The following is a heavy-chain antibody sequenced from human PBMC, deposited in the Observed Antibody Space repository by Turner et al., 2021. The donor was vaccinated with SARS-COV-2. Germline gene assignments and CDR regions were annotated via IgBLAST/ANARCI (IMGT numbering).Heavy chain of an antibody. V-gene: IGHV1-69*01. CDR3: ASMDYGGDAGHAFDI. D-gene: IGHD4-17*01. Sequence: QVQLVQSGAEVKKPGSSVKVSCKGSGGTFSSYSINWVRQAPGQGLEWMGGIIPMYDTTTYAQRFRGRVTITADESTGTAYMELTRLISGDTAIYFCASMDYGGDAGHAFDIWAQGTWVTVSS. CDR2: IIPMYDTT. J-gene: IGHJ3*02. CDR1: GGTFSSYS.